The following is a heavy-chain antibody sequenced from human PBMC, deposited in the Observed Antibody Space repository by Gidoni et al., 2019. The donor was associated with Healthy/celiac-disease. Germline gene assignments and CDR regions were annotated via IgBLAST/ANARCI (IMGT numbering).Heavy chain of an antibody. CDR1: GCTFSRPA. CDR3: AKGSMVVVVAATSLFDY. CDR2: ISGSGGNT. V-gene: IGHV3-23*01. Sequence: EVQLLESGGGLVQPGGSLSLPCAASGCTFSRPAMSWVRQAPGKGLEWVSSISGSGGNTYYADSVEGRFTISRDKSKNTLYLQMNSLRAEDTAVYYCAKGSMVVVVAATSLFDYWGQGTLVTVSS. D-gene: IGHD2-15*01. J-gene: IGHJ4*02.